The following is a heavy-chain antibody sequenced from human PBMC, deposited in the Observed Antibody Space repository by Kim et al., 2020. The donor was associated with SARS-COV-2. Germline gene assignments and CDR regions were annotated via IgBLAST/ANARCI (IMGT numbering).Heavy chain of an antibody. CDR2: IYPADSDR. V-gene: IGHV5-51*06. CDR3: ARRDGGDGYKLRPTARDY. D-gene: IGHD3-16*01. Sequence: GESLKISCKASGYNFANNWIAWVRQMPGKGLEWMGIIYPADSDRKYSPSFQGQVTIPADKSINTSYLPWSSLKDSDTCIYYCARRDGGDGYKLRPTARDYWGQGTLVTVSS. J-gene: IGHJ4*02. CDR1: GYNFANNW.